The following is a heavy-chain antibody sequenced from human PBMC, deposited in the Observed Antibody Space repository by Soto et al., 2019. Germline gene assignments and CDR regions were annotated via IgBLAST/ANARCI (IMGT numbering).Heavy chain of an antibody. CDR2: IHYTGGN. Sequence: SETLSLTCTVSGGSTSDYYWNWIRQSPGRGLEWIGYIHYTGGNKYNPSLKSRVTMSVDTSRNQFSLKLSSVTAADTAVYYCAIVMITFGGVSFRAFDIWGQGTMVTVSS. D-gene: IGHD3-16*01. J-gene: IGHJ3*02. CDR3: AIVMITFGGVSFRAFDI. CDR1: GGSTSDYY. V-gene: IGHV4-59*01.